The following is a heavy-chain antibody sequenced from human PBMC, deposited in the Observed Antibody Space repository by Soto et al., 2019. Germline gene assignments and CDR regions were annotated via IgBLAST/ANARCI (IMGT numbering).Heavy chain of an antibody. CDR3: ATSFGSGSRAFDY. D-gene: IGHD3-10*01. CDR2: FNPILSFS. CDR1: GDTFNFYT. V-gene: IGHV1-69*02. J-gene: IGHJ4*02. Sequence: QVQLVQSGAEVKKPGSSVKVSCKASGDTFNFYTINWVRQAPGLGLEWMGRFNPILSFSNSALKFQGRVTLTADNSTSADYMVLSSLRSEDTAIYYCATSFGSGSRAFDYWGPGALVTVSS.